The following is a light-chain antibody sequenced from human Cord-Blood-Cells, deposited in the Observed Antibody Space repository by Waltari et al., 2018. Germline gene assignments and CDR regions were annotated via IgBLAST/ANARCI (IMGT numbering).Light chain of an antibody. CDR1: SPSSSY. CDR2: GKN. Sequence: SSELTQDPAVSVALGQTVRITCQGDSPSSSYDSWYQQKPGQAPVLVIYGKNNRPSGIPDRFSGSSSGNTASLTITGAQAEDEADYYCNSRDSSGKAVFGGGTKLTVL. J-gene: IGLJ2*01. CDR3: NSRDSSGKAV. V-gene: IGLV3-19*01.